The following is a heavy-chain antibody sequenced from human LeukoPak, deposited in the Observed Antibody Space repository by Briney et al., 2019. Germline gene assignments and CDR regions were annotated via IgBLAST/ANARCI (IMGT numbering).Heavy chain of an antibody. V-gene: IGHV3-30*04. J-gene: IGHJ4*02. Sequence: GGSLRLSCAASGFTFSSYAMHWVRQAPGKGLEWVAVISYDGSNKYYADSVKGRFTISRDNSKNTLYLQMNSLRAEDTAVYYCAKGNTGGMYYFDYWGQGTLVTVSS. CDR3: AKGNTGGMYYFDY. D-gene: IGHD3-16*01. CDR2: ISYDGSNK. CDR1: GFTFSSYA.